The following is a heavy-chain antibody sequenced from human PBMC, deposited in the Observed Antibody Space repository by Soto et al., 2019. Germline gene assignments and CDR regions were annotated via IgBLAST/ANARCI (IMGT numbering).Heavy chain of an antibody. CDR3: ARGPRAPPPHDYGMDV. Sequence: EGQLLESGGGLVQPGGSLRISCAASGFTFSSYVMNWVRQAPGKGLEWVSGIRGSGGDTFYADSVKGRFTISRDNSKNTLYLQMNSLRAEDTAVYYCARGPRAPPPHDYGMDVWGQGTTVTVSS. CDR1: GFTFSSYV. CDR2: IRGSGGDT. J-gene: IGHJ6*02. V-gene: IGHV3-23*01.